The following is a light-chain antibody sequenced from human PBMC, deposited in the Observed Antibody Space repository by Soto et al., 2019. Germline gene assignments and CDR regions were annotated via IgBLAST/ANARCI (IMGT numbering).Light chain of an antibody. J-gene: IGKJ1*01. CDR2: GAS. CDR3: QQYGSSPLWT. V-gene: IGKV3-20*01. Sequence: EIVLTQSPGTLSLSPGERATLSCRASQSVSSSHLAWYQQKPGQAPRLLISGASSRATGIPDRFSGSGSGTDFTLTISRLEPEDFAVYYCQQYGSSPLWTFGQGTKVDIK. CDR1: QSVSSSH.